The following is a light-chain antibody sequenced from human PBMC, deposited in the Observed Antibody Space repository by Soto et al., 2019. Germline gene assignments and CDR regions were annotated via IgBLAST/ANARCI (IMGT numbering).Light chain of an antibody. Sequence: DIQMTQSPSSLSASVGDRVTITCRASQSISNFLNWYRQKPGKAPKLLIETASTLQSGVPSTFSGSGSGTNFTLTISSLQPEDFPTYYCQQSYSIPLTFGGGTKMEIK. CDR3: QQSYSIPLT. CDR1: QSISNF. V-gene: IGKV1-39*01. CDR2: TAS. J-gene: IGKJ4*01.